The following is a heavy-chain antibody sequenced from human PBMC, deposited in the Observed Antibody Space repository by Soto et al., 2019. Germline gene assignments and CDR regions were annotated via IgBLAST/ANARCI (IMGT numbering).Heavy chain of an antibody. Sequence: GASVKVSCKASGYTFTSYGISWVRQAPGQGLEWMGWISAYNGNTNYAQKLQGRVTMTTDTSTSTAYMELRSLRSDDTAVYYCARYNARGAYDILTGYPPDPWGQGTLVTVSS. CDR1: GYTFTSYG. CDR3: ARYNARGAYDILTGYPPDP. J-gene: IGHJ5*02. V-gene: IGHV1-18*04. D-gene: IGHD3-9*01. CDR2: ISAYNGNT.